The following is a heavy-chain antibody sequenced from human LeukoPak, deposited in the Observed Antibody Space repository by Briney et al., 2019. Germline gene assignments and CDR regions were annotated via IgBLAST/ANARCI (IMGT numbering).Heavy chain of an antibody. J-gene: IGHJ6*03. CDR1: GFTFSSYD. CDR2: ISSNGGST. Sequence: GGSLRLSCAASGFTFSSYDMHWVRQAPGKGLEYVSAISSNGGSTYYANSVKGRFTISRDNSKNTLYLQMGSLRAEDMAVYYCARVSWDYYYYMDVWGKGTTVTISS. V-gene: IGHV3-64*01. D-gene: IGHD6-13*01. CDR3: ARVSWDYYYYMDV.